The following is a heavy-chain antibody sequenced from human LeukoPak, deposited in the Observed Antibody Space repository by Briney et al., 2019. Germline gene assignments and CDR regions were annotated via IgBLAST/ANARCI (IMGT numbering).Heavy chain of an antibody. V-gene: IGHV1-2*02. J-gene: IGHJ2*01. CDR2: INPNSGGT. D-gene: IGHD2-15*01. CDR1: GYTFTGYY. CDR3: ARLGYCSGGSCPSDWYFDL. Sequence: ASVKVSCKASGYTFTGYYMHWVRQAPGQGLEWMGWINPNSGGTNYAQKFQGRVTMTRDTSISTAYMELSRLRSDDTAVYYCARLGYCSGGSCPSDWYFDLWGRGTLVTVCS.